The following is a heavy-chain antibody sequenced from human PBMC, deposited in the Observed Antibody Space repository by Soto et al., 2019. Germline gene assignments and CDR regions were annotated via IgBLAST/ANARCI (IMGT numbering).Heavy chain of an antibody. V-gene: IGHV2-5*02. CDR2: IFWDDDK. Sequence: QITLMESGPTLVKPTQTLTLTCTFSGFSLNTGGVGVAWIRQPPGQALERRAVIFWDDDKRYSPSLKSRLTIINVTSKDQVGLLMTHRDAVDTSTYYCAHRMGKDNFWNGGYFDFWGQGTLVTVSS. J-gene: IGHJ4*02. CDR1: GFSLNTGGVG. D-gene: IGHD3-3*01. CDR3: AHRMGKDNFWNGGYFDF.